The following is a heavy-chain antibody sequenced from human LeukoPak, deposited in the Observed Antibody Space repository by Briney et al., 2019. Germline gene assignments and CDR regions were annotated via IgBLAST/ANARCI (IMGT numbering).Heavy chain of an antibody. V-gene: IGHV4-30-2*01. CDR2: IYHSGST. D-gene: IGHD1-1*01. CDR3: ARGPVQLGRQGTFDY. CDR1: GGSISSGGYY. J-gene: IGHJ4*02. Sequence: PSETLSLTCTVAGGSISSGGYYWSWIRQPPGKGLEWIGYIYHSGSTYYNPSLKSRVTISVDRSKNQFSLKLSSVTAADTAVYYCARGPVQLGRQGTFDYWGQGTLVTVSS.